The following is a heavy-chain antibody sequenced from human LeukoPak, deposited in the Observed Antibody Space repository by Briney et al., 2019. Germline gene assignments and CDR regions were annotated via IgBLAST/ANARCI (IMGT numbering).Heavy chain of an antibody. CDR3: ARGGFSGTFYYFDN. CDR2: IWYDERNK. V-gene: IGHV3-33*01. J-gene: IGHJ4*02. D-gene: IGHD1-26*01. CDR1: GFTFSNYG. Sequence: GGSLRLSCAASGFTFSNYGMHWARQAPGKGLEWVAVIWYDERNKYYTDSVKGRFTISRDNSKNTVYLQMNSLGVEDTAVYYCARGGFSGTFYYFDNWGQGTLVTVSS.